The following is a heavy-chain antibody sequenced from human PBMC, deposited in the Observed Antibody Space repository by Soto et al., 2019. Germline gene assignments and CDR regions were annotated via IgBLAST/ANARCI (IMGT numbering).Heavy chain of an antibody. CDR2: IYYSGST. V-gene: IGHV4-39*01. CDR3: ARQRRGYYDFWSGYEWFDP. D-gene: IGHD3-3*01. J-gene: IGHJ5*02. CDR1: GGSISSSSYY. Sequence: SETLSLTCTVSGGSISSSSYYWGWIRQPPGKGLEWIGSIYYSGSTYYNPSPKSRVTISVDTSKNQFSLKLSSVTAADTAVYYCARQRRGYYDFWSGYEWFDPWGQGTLVTVSS.